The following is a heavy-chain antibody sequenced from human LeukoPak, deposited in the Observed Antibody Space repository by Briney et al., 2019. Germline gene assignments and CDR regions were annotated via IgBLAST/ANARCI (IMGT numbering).Heavy chain of an antibody. J-gene: IGHJ4*02. D-gene: IGHD3-22*01. CDR1: GFTFSSYS. V-gene: IGHV3-48*01. CDR3: AKDPTHFRVWDDYDNTRLNY. CDR2: ISSSSSSTI. Sequence: PGGSLRLSCAASGFTFSSYSMNWVRQAPGKGLEWVSYISSSSSSTIYYADSVKGRFTISRDNAKNTVYLQMNSLRAEDTAVYYCAKDPTHFRVWDDYDNTRLNYWGQGTLVTVSS.